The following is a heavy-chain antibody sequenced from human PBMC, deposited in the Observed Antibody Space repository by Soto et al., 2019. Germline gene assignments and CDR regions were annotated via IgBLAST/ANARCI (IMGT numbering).Heavy chain of an antibody. V-gene: IGHV3-30-3*01. J-gene: IGHJ3*02. D-gene: IGHD3-22*01. CDR3: SRDSNYYDSSGYWAGDAFDI. Sequence: QVQLVASGGGVVQPGRSLSLSCAASGFTFSSYAMHWVRQAPGKGLEWVAVISYDGSNKYYADSVKGRFTISRDNSKNTLDLQMNSLRAEDTAVYYCSRDSNYYDSSGYWAGDAFDIWGQGTMVTVSS. CDR1: GFTFSSYA. CDR2: ISYDGSNK.